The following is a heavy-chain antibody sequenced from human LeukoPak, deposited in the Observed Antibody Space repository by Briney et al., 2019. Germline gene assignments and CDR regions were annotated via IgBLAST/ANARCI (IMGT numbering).Heavy chain of an antibody. V-gene: IGHV4-59*01. D-gene: IGHD2-15*01. Sequence: PSETLSLTCTVSGGSISSYYWGWIRQPPGKGLEWIGYIYYSGSTNYNPSLKSRVTISVDTSKNQFSLKLSSVTAADTAVYYCARNRWTPYYYYYYYMDVWGKGTTVTVSS. CDR1: GGSISSYY. J-gene: IGHJ6*03. CDR3: ARNRWTPYYYYYYYMDV. CDR2: IYYSGST.